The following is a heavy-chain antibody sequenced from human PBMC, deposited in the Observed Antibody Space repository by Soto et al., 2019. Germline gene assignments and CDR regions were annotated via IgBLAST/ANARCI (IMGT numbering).Heavy chain of an antibody. CDR1: GGSISSGDYY. CDR3: GSAPDTAMPQA. Sequence: PSETLSLTCTVSGGSISSGDYYWSWIRQPPGKGLEWIGYIYYSGSTYYNPSPKRRVTISVDTSKNQFSLKLSSVTAADTAVYDCGSAPDTAMPQAWGQGTLVTVSS. J-gene: IGHJ5*02. V-gene: IGHV4-30-4*01. CDR2: IYYSGST. D-gene: IGHD5-18*01.